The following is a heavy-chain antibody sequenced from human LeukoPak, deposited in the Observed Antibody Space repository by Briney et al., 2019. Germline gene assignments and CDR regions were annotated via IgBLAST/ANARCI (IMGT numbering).Heavy chain of an antibody. CDR2: ISSSSSTI. V-gene: IGHV3-48*04. J-gene: IGHJ4*02. CDR3: ARDSATPGDY. CDR1: GFTFSSYS. Sequence: TGWALRLSCAASGFTFSSYSMNWVRQAPGKGLEWVSYISSSSSTIYYADSVKGRFTISRDNAKNSLYLQMNSLRAEDTAVYYCARDSATPGDYWGQGTLVTVSS.